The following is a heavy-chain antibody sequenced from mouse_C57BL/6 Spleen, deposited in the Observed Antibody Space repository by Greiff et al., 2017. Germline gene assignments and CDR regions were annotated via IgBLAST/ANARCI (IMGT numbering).Heavy chain of an antibody. Sequence: ESGPELVKPGASVKISCKASGYSFTSYYIHWVKQRPGQGLEWIGWIYPGSGNTKYNEKFKGKATLTADTSSSTAYMQLSSLTSEDSAVYYCAREDYGSSGWYFDVWGTGTTVTVSS. J-gene: IGHJ1*03. CDR1: GYSFTSYY. CDR2: IYPGSGNT. CDR3: AREDYGSSGWYFDV. V-gene: IGHV1-66*01. D-gene: IGHD1-1*01.